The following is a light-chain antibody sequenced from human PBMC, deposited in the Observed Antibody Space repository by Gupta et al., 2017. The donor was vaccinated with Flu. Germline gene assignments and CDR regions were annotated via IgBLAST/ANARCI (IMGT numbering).Light chain of an antibody. V-gene: IGKV1-39*01. CDR2: ATS. J-gene: IGKJ5*01. Sequence: IQMTPSPSSLSASIGDRVTITCRASPSVSCYLNWYQHKAGKAPKLLIYATSSLQTSVPSRFSGGRSATDFTLTISRLQPEDLATYYCQQNYGPLITFGQGTRLEIK. CDR3: QQNYGPLIT. CDR1: PSVSCY.